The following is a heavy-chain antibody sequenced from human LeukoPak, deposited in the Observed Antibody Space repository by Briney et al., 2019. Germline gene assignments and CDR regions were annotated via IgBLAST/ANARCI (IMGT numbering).Heavy chain of an antibody. V-gene: IGHV3-23*01. CDR2: ISGSGGST. Sequence: GGSLRLSCAASGFTFSTYDMTWVRQAPGKGLAWVSAISGSGGSTYYADSVKGRFTISRDNSKNTLYLQMNSLRAEDTAVYYCAIYYYDRALEYWGQGTLVTVSS. D-gene: IGHD3-22*01. CDR1: GFTFSTYD. CDR3: AIYYYDRALEY. J-gene: IGHJ4*02.